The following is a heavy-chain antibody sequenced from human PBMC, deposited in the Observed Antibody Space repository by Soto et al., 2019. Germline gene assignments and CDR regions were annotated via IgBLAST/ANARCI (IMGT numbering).Heavy chain of an antibody. V-gene: IGHV1-18*01. CDR3: AGGRYGDY. J-gene: IGHJ4*02. D-gene: IGHD1-26*01. CDR2: ISAHNGNT. Sequence: QVHLVQSGAEVKKPGASVKVSCKGSGYTFTSYGITWVRQAPGQGLEWMGWISAHNGNTDYAQKLQGRVTVTRDTSSSTAYMELRGLRSDDTAVYYCAGGRYGDYWGEGALVTGSS. CDR1: GYTFTSYG.